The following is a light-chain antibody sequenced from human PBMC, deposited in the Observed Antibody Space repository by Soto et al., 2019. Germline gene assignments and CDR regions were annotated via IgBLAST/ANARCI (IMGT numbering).Light chain of an antibody. Sequence: EIVLTQSPGTLSLSPGERATLSCRASQSVAGNLLAWYQHKPGQTPRLLIDAASSRATGIPDRFSGRGSGTDFTLTISRLEPEDFAVYYCQQYGRPWTFGQGTKVEIK. CDR1: QSVAGNL. CDR2: AAS. J-gene: IGKJ1*01. V-gene: IGKV3-20*01. CDR3: QQYGRPWT.